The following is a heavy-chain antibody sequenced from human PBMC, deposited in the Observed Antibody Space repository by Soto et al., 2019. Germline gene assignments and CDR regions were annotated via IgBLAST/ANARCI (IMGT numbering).Heavy chain of an antibody. J-gene: IGHJ6*03. V-gene: IGHV3-30*18. CDR1: GFTFSNYG. D-gene: IGHD1-1*01. CDR3: AKFTGTTYSDYYYYMDV. CDR2: ISSDGSNK. Sequence: GSLRLSCAASGFTFSNYGMHWVRQAPGKGLEWVALISSDGSNKYYADSVKGRFTISRDNSKSTLYLQMNSLRAEDTAGYYCAKFTGTTYSDYYYYMDVWGKGTTVTVSS.